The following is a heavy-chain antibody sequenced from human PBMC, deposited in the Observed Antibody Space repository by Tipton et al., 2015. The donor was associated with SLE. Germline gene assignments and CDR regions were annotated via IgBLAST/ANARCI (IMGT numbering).Heavy chain of an antibody. Sequence: QSGAEVKNPGASVKVSCKASGYNFMDYGINWVRQAPGQGLEWMGWISAYNGNTKYAQKLQGRVTMTTDTSTSTAYMELRSLGSDDTAVYYCALGYSSTWPPGEFDYWGQGTLVTVSS. J-gene: IGHJ4*02. CDR3: ALGYSSTWPPGEFDY. CDR2: ISAYNGNT. CDR1: GYNFMDYG. V-gene: IGHV1-18*01. D-gene: IGHD6-13*01.